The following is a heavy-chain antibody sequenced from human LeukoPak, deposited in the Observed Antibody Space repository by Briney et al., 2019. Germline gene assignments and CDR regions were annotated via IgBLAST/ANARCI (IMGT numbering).Heavy chain of an antibody. CDR1: GGTFTSYA. Sequence: SVKVSCKASGGTFTSYAISWVREAPGQGLEWMGGIIPIFGTANYAQKFQGRVTITADESTSTAYMELSSLRSEDTAVYSCARLLTYYYGSGSYSCYFDLWGRGTLVTVSS. CDR3: ARLLTYYYGSGSYSCYFDL. J-gene: IGHJ2*01. V-gene: IGHV1-69*13. D-gene: IGHD3-10*01. CDR2: IIPIFGTA.